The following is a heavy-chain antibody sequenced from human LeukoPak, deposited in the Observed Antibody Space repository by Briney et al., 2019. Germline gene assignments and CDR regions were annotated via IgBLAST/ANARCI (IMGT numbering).Heavy chain of an antibody. CDR2: ISGDGGST. V-gene: IGHV3-43*02. CDR1: GFTFDDYA. D-gene: IGHD3-10*01. CDR3: AKSAQWFGELLYYYGMDV. Sequence: GGSLRLSCAASGFTFDDYAMHWVRQAPGRGLEWVSLISGDGGSTYYADSVKGRFTISRDNSKNSLYLQMNSLRTEDTALYHCAKSAQWFGELLYYYGMDVWGQGTTVTVSS. J-gene: IGHJ6*02.